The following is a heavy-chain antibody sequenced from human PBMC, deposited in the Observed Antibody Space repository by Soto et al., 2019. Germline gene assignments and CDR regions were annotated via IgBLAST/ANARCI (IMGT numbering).Heavy chain of an antibody. J-gene: IGHJ4*02. CDR1: GFIFTNFW. CDR3: AKDSWYFDL. Sequence: WVSLRLSCEASGFIFTNFWTHWVRQVPGKGLVWVSRIDTSESSTSYADSVKGRFTISRDNAKNTVSLQMNSLRAEDTGVYYCAKDSWYFDLWSKGSLVTVSS. D-gene: IGHD6-13*01. CDR2: IDTSESST. V-gene: IGHV3-74*01.